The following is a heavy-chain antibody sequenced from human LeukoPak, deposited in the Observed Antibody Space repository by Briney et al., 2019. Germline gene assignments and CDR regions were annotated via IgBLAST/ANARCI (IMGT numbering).Heavy chain of an antibody. CDR1: GFTFSRYA. CDR3: ARGTVTIGYFDY. D-gene: IGHD4-11*01. V-gene: IGHV3-23*01. CDR2: ISGSGSST. Sequence: PGGSLRLSCAASGFTFSRYAMSWVRQAPGRGLEWVSVISGSGSSTYYADSVKGRFTISRDNSKNTVYLQMNSLRAEDTAIYYCARGTVTIGYFDYWGQGTLVTVSS. J-gene: IGHJ4*02.